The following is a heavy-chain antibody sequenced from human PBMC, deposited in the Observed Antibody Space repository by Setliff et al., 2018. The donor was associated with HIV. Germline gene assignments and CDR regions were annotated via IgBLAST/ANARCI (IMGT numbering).Heavy chain of an antibody. V-gene: IGHV4-39*01. CDR3: ARHYNVNYYVRKDFDY. CDR1: GGSIRSSSYY. CDR2: IYYRGST. D-gene: IGHD1-26*01. J-gene: IGHJ4*02. Sequence: SETLSLTCNVSGGSIRSSSYYWGWIRQPPGKGLEWIGTIYYRGSTYYNPSLKSRVTISVDTSKNQFSLKLSSVTAADTAVYYCARHYNVNYYVRKDFDYWGQGTLVTVSS.